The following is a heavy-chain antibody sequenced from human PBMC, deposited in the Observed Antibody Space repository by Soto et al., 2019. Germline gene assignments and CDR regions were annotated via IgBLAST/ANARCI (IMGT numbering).Heavy chain of an antibody. CDR3: AKDSWAIFGVPAGEYYAMDV. CDR1: GFTFENYA. V-gene: IGHV3-23*01. Sequence: PGGSLRLSCVACGFTFENYAMSWVRQAPGKGLEWVSAISGSGGTTYYSDSVKGRFTISRDNSKNTVYLQMNDLRVEDAAEYFCAKDSWAIFGVPAGEYYAMDVWGQGTTVTV. J-gene: IGHJ6*02. CDR2: ISGSGGTT. D-gene: IGHD3-3*01.